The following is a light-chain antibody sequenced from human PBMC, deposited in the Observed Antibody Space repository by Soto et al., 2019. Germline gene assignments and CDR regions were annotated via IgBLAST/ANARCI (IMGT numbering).Light chain of an antibody. CDR1: QSVSSTL. Sequence: EIVLTQSPVALSLSPGERATLSCRASQSVSSTLLTWYQQKPGQAPRLLIYGVSSRATGIPDRFSGSGSGTDFTLTISRLEPEDFAVYFCQHYGDSSWTFGQGTRVAIK. V-gene: IGKV3-20*01. CDR3: QHYGDSSWT. J-gene: IGKJ1*01. CDR2: GVS.